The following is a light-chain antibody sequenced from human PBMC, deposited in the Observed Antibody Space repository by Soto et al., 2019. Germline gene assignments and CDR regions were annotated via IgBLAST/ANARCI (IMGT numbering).Light chain of an antibody. V-gene: IGLV2-14*01. CDR1: SSDVGGYNY. CDR3: SSYTSSTTWV. Sequence: QSVLTQPASVSGSPGQSITISCTGTSSDVGGYNYVSWYQHHPGKAPKLMIYEVNNRPSGVSDRFSASKSGNTASLTISGLQAEDEAEYYCSSYTSSTTWVFGGGTKLTVL. CDR2: EVN. J-gene: IGLJ3*02.